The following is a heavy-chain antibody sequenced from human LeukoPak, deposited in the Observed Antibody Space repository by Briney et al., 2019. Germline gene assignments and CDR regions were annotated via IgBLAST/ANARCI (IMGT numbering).Heavy chain of an antibody. V-gene: IGHV3-74*01. J-gene: IGHJ4*02. Sequence: GGSLRLSCAASGFTFSSYWMHWVRQAPGKGLVWVSRINSDGSSRSYADSVKGRFTISRDNPKNTLYLQINSLRAEDTAVYFCAKRGVVIRVILVGFHKEAYYFDSWGQGALITVSS. CDR3: AKRGVVIRVILVGFHKEAYYFDS. CDR1: GFTFSSYW. CDR2: INSDGSSR. D-gene: IGHD3-22*01.